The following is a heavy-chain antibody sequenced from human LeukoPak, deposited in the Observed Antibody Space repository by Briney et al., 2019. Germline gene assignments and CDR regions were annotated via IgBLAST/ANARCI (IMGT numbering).Heavy chain of an antibody. CDR1: DDSISDYY. J-gene: IGHJ4*02. CDR2: FYNSGRS. CDR3: ARGRSGYRYRDFDY. V-gene: IGHV4-59*12. D-gene: IGHD2-21*02. Sequence: PSETLSLTCTVSDDSISDYYRGWIRQPPGKGLEWIGYFYNSGRSTYNPSLKSRVTISADTSKNQFSLKLSSVTAADTAVYYCARGRSGYRYRDFDYWGQGTLVTVSS.